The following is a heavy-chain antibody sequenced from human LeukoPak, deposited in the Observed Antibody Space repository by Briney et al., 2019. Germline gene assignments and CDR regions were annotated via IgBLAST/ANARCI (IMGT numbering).Heavy chain of an antibody. CDR2: ISYDGSNK. J-gene: IGHJ4*02. V-gene: IGHV3-30*03. CDR1: GFTFSSYG. Sequence: GGSLRLSCAASGFTFSSYGMHWVRQAPGKGLEWVAVISYDGSNKYYADSVKGRFTISRDNSKNTLYLQMNSLRAEDTAVYYCAVLVAAGTEAFDYWGQGTLVTVSS. D-gene: IGHD6-13*01. CDR3: AVLVAAGTEAFDY.